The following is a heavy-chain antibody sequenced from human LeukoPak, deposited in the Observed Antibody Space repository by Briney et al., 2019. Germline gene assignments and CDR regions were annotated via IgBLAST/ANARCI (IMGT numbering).Heavy chain of an antibody. CDR3: AKDSIAAAVPPYYYYYYMDV. CDR2: IRYDGSNK. V-gene: IGHV3-30*02. J-gene: IGHJ6*03. D-gene: IGHD6-13*01. CDR1: GFTFSSYG. Sequence: GGSLRLSCAASGFTFSSYGMHWVRQAPGKGLEWVAFIRYDGSNKYYADSVKGRFTISRDNSRNTLYLQMNSLRAEDTAVYYCAKDSIAAAVPPYYYYYYMDVWGKGTTVTISS.